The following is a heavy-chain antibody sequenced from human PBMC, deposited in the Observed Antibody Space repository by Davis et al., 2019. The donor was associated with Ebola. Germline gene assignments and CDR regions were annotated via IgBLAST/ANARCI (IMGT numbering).Heavy chain of an antibody. J-gene: IGHJ5*02. Sequence: SQTLSLTCTLSAGSISSYYWGWIRQPPGKGLEWIGSIYYSGSTYYHPSLQGRVTISVDTSKNQFSLKLSSVTAADTAVYYCARPGYRNWFDPWGQGTLVTVSS. D-gene: IGHD6-13*01. CDR3: ARPGYRNWFDP. CDR1: AGSISSYY. CDR2: IYYSGST. V-gene: IGHV4-39*01.